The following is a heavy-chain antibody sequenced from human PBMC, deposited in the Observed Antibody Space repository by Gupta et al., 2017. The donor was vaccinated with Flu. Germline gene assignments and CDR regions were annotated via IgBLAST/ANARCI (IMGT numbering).Heavy chain of an antibody. CDR1: GFTLSDYW. CDR3: ARDVGSGDYDS. D-gene: IGHD4-17*01. CDR2: INRDGSVI. V-gene: IGHV3-7*01. Sequence: EVQLVESGGGLVQPGGSLRLSCGASGFTLSDYWMSWVRQAPGKGPELVANINRDGSVINYMDLVRGRFTISRDNAKNAVYCQMNSLRVDDTAVYYCARDVGSGDYDSWGQGTLVTVSS. J-gene: IGHJ5*01.